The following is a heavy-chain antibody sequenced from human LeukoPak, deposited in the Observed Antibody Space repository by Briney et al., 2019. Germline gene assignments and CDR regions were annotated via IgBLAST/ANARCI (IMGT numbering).Heavy chain of an antibody. CDR1: GYSFSSFW. CDR3: ARLTSFADLLTATRRSWFDP. D-gene: IGHD2-21*02. CDR2: IFPGDSDT. V-gene: IGHV5-51*01. Sequence: GESLKISCKGSGYSFSSFWIAWARQMPGKGLEWMGIIFPGDSDTRYRPSLQGQVTISVDKSINTAFLQWSSLKASDSAIYYCARLTSFADLLTATRRSWFDPWGQGTLVTVSS. J-gene: IGHJ5*02.